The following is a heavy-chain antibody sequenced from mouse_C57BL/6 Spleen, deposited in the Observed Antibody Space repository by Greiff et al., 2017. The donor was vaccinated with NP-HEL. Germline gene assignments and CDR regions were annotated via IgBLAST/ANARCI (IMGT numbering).Heavy chain of an antibody. J-gene: IGHJ1*03. V-gene: IGHV3-6*01. D-gene: IGHD3-1*01. Sequence: EVKLQESGPGLVKPSQSLSLTCSVTGYSITSGYYWNWIRQFPGNKLEWMGYISYDGSNNYNPSLKNRISITRDTSKNQFFLKLNSVTTEDTATYYCAEDRGYFDVWGTGTTVTVSS. CDR1: GYSITSGYY. CDR3: AEDRGYFDV. CDR2: ISYDGSN.